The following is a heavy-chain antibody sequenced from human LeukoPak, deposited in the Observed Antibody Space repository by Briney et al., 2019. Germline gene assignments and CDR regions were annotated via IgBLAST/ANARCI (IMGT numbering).Heavy chain of an antibody. CDR3: ARGAVAGTSDY. CDR1: GGSISSYY. CDR2: IYYSGST. D-gene: IGHD6-19*01. J-gene: IGHJ4*02. Sequence: ETLSLTCTVSGGSISSYYWSWIRQPPGKGLEWIGYIYYSGSTNYNPSLKSRVTISVDTSKSQFSLKLSSVTAADTAVYYCARGAVAGTSDYWGQGTLVTVSS. V-gene: IGHV4-59*01.